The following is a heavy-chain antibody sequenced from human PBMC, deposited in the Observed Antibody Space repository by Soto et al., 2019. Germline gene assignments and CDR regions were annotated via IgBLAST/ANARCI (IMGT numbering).Heavy chain of an antibody. Sequence: EVQLVESGGGLVKPGGSLRLSCAASGFTFSSYSMNWVRQAPGKGLEWVSSISSSSSYIYYADSVKGRFTISRDNAKNSLYLQMNSLRAEDTAVYYCARDGGQWLVQGGWYFDLWGRGTLVPVSS. CDR3: ARDGGQWLVQGGWYFDL. CDR2: ISSSSSYI. J-gene: IGHJ2*01. V-gene: IGHV3-21*01. D-gene: IGHD6-19*01. CDR1: GFTFSSYS.